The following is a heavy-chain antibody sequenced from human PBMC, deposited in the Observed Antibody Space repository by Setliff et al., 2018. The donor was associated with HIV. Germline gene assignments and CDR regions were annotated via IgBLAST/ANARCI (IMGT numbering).Heavy chain of an antibody. J-gene: IGHJ4*02. CDR3: ARDVSWRVRTYIDY. Sequence: GGSLRLSCAASGFTFINYAMNWVRQAPGKGLEWVSNINGGGGYTYYADSVKGRFTISRDNSKNTLYLQMNSLGAEDTAVYYCARDVSWRVRTYIDYWGQGALVTVSS. CDR2: INGGGGYT. V-gene: IGHV3-23*01. D-gene: IGHD3-3*01. CDR1: GFTFINYA.